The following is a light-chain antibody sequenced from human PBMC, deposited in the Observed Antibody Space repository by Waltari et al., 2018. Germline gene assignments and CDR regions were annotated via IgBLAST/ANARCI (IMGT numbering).Light chain of an antibody. Sequence: EIVMTQSPATLSVSPGERATLSCRASQSVSSNLAWYQQKPGQAPRLLIYGASTRATGIPARFSGSGSGTEFTLTISSLQSEDFAVYYCQQYDNWLLEVTFGQGTRLEIK. CDR3: QQYDNWLLEVT. CDR2: GAS. V-gene: IGKV3-15*01. CDR1: QSVSSN. J-gene: IGKJ5*01.